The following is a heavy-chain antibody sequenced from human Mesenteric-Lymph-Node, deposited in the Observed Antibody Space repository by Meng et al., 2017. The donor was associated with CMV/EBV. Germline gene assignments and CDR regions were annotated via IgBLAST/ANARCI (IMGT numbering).Heavy chain of an antibody. V-gene: IGHV3-21*01. Sequence: GGSLRLSCTASGFTFSTYSMNWVRQAPGKGLEWVSSISSGATYIFYADSVRGRFTVSRDSAKNSFYLQMHSLRGEDTAVYYCARDRGAIYNFDYWGQGTLVTVSS. CDR2: ISSGATYI. CDR3: ARDRGAIYNFDY. D-gene: IGHD3-10*01. J-gene: IGHJ4*02. CDR1: GFTFSTYS.